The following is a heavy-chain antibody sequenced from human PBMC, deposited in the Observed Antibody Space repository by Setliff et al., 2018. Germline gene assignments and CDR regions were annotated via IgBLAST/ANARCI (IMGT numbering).Heavy chain of an antibody. CDR2: INTNTGNP. D-gene: IGHD3-16*02. Sequence: ASVKVSCKASGYTFRSYGINWVRQAPGQGLEWMGWINTNTGNPTYAQGFTGRFVFSLDTSVSTAYLQISSLKPEDTAMYYCARASRFATIVWKGDYYMDVWGKGTTVTVS. CDR1: GYTFRSYG. J-gene: IGHJ6*03. V-gene: IGHV7-4-1*02. CDR3: ARASRFATIVWKGDYYMDV.